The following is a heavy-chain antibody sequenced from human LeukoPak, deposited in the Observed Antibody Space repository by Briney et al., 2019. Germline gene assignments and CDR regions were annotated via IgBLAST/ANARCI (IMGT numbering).Heavy chain of an antibody. CDR3: ARVSGLGSYYDSSGYPDY. V-gene: IGHV3-20*04. Sequence: GGSLRLSCAASGFTFDDYGMSWVRQAPGKGLELVSGINWNGGSTGYADSVKGRFTISRDNAKHSLYLQMNSLRAEDTALYYCARVSGLGSYYDSSGYPDYWGQGTLVTVSS. D-gene: IGHD3-22*01. J-gene: IGHJ4*02. CDR1: GFTFDDYG. CDR2: INWNGGST.